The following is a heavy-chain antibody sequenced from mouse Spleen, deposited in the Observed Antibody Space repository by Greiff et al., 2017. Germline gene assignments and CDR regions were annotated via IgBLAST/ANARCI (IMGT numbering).Heavy chain of an antibody. CDR2: IYPRSGNT. J-gene: IGHJ3*01. CDR1: GYTFTSYG. CDR3: AKAESNLAWFAY. D-gene: IGHD2-5*01. Sequence: QVQLQQSGAELARPGASVKLSCKASGYTFTSYGISWVKQRTGQGLEWIGEIYPRSGNTYYNEKFKGKATLTADKSSSTAYMELRSLTSEDSAVYFCAKAESNLAWFAYWGQGTLVTVSA. V-gene: IGHV1-81*01.